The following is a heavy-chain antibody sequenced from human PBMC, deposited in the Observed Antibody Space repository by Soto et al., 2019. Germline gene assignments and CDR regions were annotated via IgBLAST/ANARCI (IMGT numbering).Heavy chain of an antibody. CDR2: ISSSSSYT. J-gene: IGHJ4*02. CDR3: ARTPDCTNGVCSAGFDQ. V-gene: IGHV3-11*06. D-gene: IGHD2-8*01. CDR1: GFTFSDYY. Sequence: VQLVESGGGLVQPGGSLRLSCAASGFTFSDYYMSWIRQAPGKGLEWVSYISSSSSYTNYADSVKGRFTISRDNAKNSTYPQMNSLRAEDTAVYYCARTPDCTNGVCSAGFDQWGQGTLVTVSS.